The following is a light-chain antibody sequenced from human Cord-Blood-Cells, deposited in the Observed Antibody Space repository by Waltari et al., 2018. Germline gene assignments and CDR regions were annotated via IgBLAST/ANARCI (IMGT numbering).Light chain of an antibody. CDR1: QSISSY. V-gene: IGKV1-39*01. CDR3: QQSYSTPLT. Sequence: DIQMTQPPYSLSASVGDRVTITCRTSQSISSYLNWYQQRTGKAPVLLIYAVSSLQSAVPSRISGSGSETDFTLTISNLQPEDFATYDGQQSYSTPLTFGGGTKVEIK. CDR2: AVS. J-gene: IGKJ4*02.